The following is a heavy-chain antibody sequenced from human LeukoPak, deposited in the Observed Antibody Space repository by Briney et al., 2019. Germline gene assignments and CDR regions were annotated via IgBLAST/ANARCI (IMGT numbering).Heavy chain of an antibody. V-gene: IGHV3-7*01. J-gene: IGHJ6*03. CDR2: IKQDGSEK. D-gene: IGHD2-2*01. CDR1: GFTFSSYW. Sequence: PGGSLRLSCAASGFTFSSYWMSWVRQAPGKGLEWVANIKQDGSEKYYVDSVKGRFTISRDNAKNSLYLQMNSLRAEDTAVYYCARAVTAEAYQLLLGDLYYYYMDVWGKGTTVTVSS. CDR3: ARAVTAEAYQLLLGDLYYYYMDV.